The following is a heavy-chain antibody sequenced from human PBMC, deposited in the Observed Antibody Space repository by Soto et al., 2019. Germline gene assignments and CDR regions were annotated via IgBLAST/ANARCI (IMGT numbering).Heavy chain of an antibody. CDR2: IYYSGST. CDR1: GGSVSSGSYY. V-gene: IGHV4-61*01. CDR3: ARESVAAAAGCFDY. J-gene: IGHJ4*02. D-gene: IGHD6-13*01. Sequence: QVQLQESGPGLVKPSETLSLTCTVSGGSVSSGSYYWSWIRQPPGKGLEWIGYIYYSGSTNYNPPLKSRVTISVDTSKNQFSLKLSSVTAADTAVYDCARESVAAAAGCFDYWGQGTLVTVSS.